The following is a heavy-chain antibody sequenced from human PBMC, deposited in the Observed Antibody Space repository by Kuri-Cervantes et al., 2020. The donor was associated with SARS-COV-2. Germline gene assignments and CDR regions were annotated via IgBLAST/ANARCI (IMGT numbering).Heavy chain of an antibody. D-gene: IGHD7-27*01. CDR3: AKDPNWGGVLPAYNWFDP. J-gene: IGHJ5*02. Sequence: GGSLRLSCAASGFTFSNAWMSWARQAPGKGLEWVGRIKSKTDGGTTDYAAPVKGRFTISRDDSKNTLYLQMNSLRAEDTAVYYCAKDPNWGGVLPAYNWFDPWGQGTLVTVSS. CDR1: GFTFSNAW. V-gene: IGHV3-15*01. CDR2: IKSKTDGGTT.